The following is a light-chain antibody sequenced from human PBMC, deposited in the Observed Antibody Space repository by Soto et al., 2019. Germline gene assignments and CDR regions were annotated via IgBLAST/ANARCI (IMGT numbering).Light chain of an antibody. CDR3: QQYNSQWT. J-gene: IGKJ1*01. V-gene: IGKV1-5*03. Sequence: DLQMTQSPSTLSASLGDSVTITCRASQSISSWLAWYQQKPGRAPKLLIYKASSLESGVQSRFSGSGSGTEFTLTIRSLQPDDFATYYCQQYNSQWTFGQGTKVDIK. CDR2: KAS. CDR1: QSISSW.